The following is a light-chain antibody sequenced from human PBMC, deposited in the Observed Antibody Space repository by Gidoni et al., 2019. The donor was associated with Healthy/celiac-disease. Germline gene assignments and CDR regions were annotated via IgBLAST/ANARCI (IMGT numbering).Light chain of an antibody. V-gene: IGLV1-40*01. CDR1: SSNIGAGYD. J-gene: IGLJ2*01. CDR3: QSYDSSLSVV. Sequence: QSVLTQPPPVSGAPGQRVTLSCTGSSSNIGAGYDVHWYQQLPGTAPKLLIYGNSNRPSGVPDRFSGSKSGTSASLAITGLQAEDEADYYCQSYDSSLSVVFGGGTKLTVL. CDR2: GNS.